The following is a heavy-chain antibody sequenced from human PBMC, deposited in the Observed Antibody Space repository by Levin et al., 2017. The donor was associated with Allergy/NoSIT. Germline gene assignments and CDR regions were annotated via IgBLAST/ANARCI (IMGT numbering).Heavy chain of an antibody. J-gene: IGHJ4*02. CDR2: ISYTGAI. CDR1: GGSLDTYY. CDR3: ARIAFSFGLDQ. V-gene: IGHV4-4*07. Sequence: TPSETLSLTCNVSGGSLDTYYWTWVRQPPGKGLEWIGRISYTGAINYNPSLKSRVTMSVHMSTNHFSLRMTSVTAADTAVYYCARIAFSFGLDQWGQGTLVTVSS. D-gene: IGHD3-3*01.